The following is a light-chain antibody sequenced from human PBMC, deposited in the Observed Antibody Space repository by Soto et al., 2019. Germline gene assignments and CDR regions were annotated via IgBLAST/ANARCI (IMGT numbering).Light chain of an antibody. V-gene: IGKV1-39*01. Sequence: DIQMTQSPSSLSASVGDRVTLSCRASQTVYSCLNWFQQKPGNAPKRLIYGASSLRCSGSGSGTGFSLTISSLEPKDCATSYWQQTSKDTFGQGTKLEIK. CDR2: GAS. J-gene: IGKJ2*01. CDR3: QQTSKDT. CDR1: QTVYSC.